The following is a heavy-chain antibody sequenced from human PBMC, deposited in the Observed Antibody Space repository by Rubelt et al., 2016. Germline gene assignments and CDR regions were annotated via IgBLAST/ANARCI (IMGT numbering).Heavy chain of an antibody. CDR1: GGSISSSSYY. Sequence: QLQLQESGPGLVKPSETLSLTCTVSGGSISSSSYYWGWIRQPPGKGLEWIGSIYYSGSTYYNPSLKSRVTISVDTSKNQVSLRLSSVTAADTAVYYCARDSSGYYFRGSYFDYWGQGTLVTVSS. D-gene: IGHD3-22*01. CDR3: ARDSSGYYFRGSYFDY. J-gene: IGHJ4*02. V-gene: IGHV4-39*01. CDR2: IYYSGST.